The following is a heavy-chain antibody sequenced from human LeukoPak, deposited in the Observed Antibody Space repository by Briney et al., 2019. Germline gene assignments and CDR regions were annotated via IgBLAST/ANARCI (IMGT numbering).Heavy chain of an antibody. CDR2: INPNSGGT. CDR3: ARCGYCGGDCCAIDY. Sequence: GASVTVSCKASGYTFTRYYMHWVRQAPGQGLEGMGWINPNSGGTNYAQKFQGRVTMTGDTSINTAFMDLSGLRSDDTAVCFCARCGYCGGDCCAIDYWGQGTLVSVSS. J-gene: IGHJ4*02. CDR1: GYTFTRYY. V-gene: IGHV1-2*02. D-gene: IGHD2-21*01.